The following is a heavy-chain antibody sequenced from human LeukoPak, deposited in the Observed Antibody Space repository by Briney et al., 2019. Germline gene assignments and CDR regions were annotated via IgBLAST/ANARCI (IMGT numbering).Heavy chain of an antibody. Sequence: GGSLRLSCAASGFTFSNYAMSWVRQAPGKGLEWVSAISGSGGSTYYADSVKGRFTISRDNPKNTLYLQMNSLRAEDTAVYYCAKELGYCSSTSCYGGDYYYGMDVWGQGTTVTVSS. CDR1: GFTFSNYA. CDR2: ISGSGGST. CDR3: AKELGYCSSTSCYGGDYYYGMDV. D-gene: IGHD2-2*01. J-gene: IGHJ6*02. V-gene: IGHV3-23*01.